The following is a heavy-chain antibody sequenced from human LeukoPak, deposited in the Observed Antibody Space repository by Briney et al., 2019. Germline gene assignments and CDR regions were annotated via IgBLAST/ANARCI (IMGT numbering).Heavy chain of an antibody. D-gene: IGHD6-6*01. V-gene: IGHV3-23*01. CDR2: ITSGGST. J-gene: IGHJ3*02. Sequence: GGSLRLSCVGSGFIFRSYAMTWVRQAPGKGLEWVSGITSGGSTYKVDSVKGRFTISRDNSKNTLYLQMNSLRAEDTAVYYCAKEASRGFDIWGQGTMVTVSS. CDR3: AKEASRGFDI. CDR1: GFIFRSYA.